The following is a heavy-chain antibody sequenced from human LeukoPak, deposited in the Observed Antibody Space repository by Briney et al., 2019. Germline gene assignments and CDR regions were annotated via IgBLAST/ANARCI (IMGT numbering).Heavy chain of an antibody. D-gene: IGHD6-13*01. V-gene: IGHV3-23*01. CDR3: AKDKAAAGFYYYYYMDV. CDR2: ISGSGGST. J-gene: IGHJ6*03. CDR1: GFTFSSYA. Sequence: PGGSLRLSCAASGFTFSSYAMSWVRQAPGKGLEWVSAISGSGGSTYYADSVTGRFTISRDNSKNTLYLQMNSLRAEDTAVYYCAKDKAAAGFYYYYYMDVWGKGTTVTVSS.